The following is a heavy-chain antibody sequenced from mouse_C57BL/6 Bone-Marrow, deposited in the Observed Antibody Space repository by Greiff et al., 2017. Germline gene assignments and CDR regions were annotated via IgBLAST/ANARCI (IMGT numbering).Heavy chain of an antibody. CDR1: GYTFTSYW. CDR3: ARRITTVDWYFDV. J-gene: IGHJ1*03. CDR2: IHINSGST. D-gene: IGHD1-1*01. V-gene: IGHV1-64*01. Sequence: QVQLQQPGAELVKPGASVKLSCKASGYTFTSYWMHWVKQRPGQGLEWIGMIHINSGSTKYNEKFKSKATLTVDQSSSKAYMQLSSLTSEDSAIYYVARRITTVDWYFDVWGTGTTVTVSS.